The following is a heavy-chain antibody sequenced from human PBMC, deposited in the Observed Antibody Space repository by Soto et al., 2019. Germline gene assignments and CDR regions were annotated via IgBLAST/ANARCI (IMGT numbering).Heavy chain of an antibody. CDR1: GYTFTNYG. D-gene: IGHD2-15*01. Sequence: GASVKVSCKASGYTFTNYGISWVRQAPGQGLEWMGWISAYNDNTKYAQKLQGRVTMTTDTSTSTAYMELRSLRSDDTAVYYCAREYCSGGSCYDPDYWGQGTLVTVSS. V-gene: IGHV1-18*01. J-gene: IGHJ4*02. CDR2: ISAYNDNT. CDR3: AREYCSGGSCYDPDY.